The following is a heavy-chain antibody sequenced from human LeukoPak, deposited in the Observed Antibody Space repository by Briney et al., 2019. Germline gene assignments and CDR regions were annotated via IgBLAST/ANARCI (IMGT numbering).Heavy chain of an antibody. D-gene: IGHD1-26*01. CDR3: AKERDWELLNWFDP. V-gene: IGHV3-21*04. J-gene: IGHJ5*02. Sequence: PGGSLRLSCAASGFTFSSYGMNWVRQAPGKGLEWVSSISSSSSYIYYADSVKGRFTISRDNAKNSLYLQMNSLRAEDTAVYYCAKERDWELLNWFDPWGQGTLVTVSS. CDR1: GFTFSSYG. CDR2: ISSSSSYI.